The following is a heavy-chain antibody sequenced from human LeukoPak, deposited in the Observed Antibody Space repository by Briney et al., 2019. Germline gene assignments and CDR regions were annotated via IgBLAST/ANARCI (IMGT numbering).Heavy chain of an antibody. CDR2: IIPIFGTA. V-gene: IGHV1-69*01. J-gene: IGHJ4*02. CDR1: GGTFCSYA. D-gene: IGHD6-19*01. CDR3: ARSVSGIAVAGSPHFDY. Sequence: SVKVSCKASGGTFCSYAISWVRQAPGQGLEWMGGIIPIFGTANYAQKFQGRVTITADESTSTAYMELSSLRSEDTAVYYCARSVSGIAVAGSPHFDYWGQGTLVTVSS.